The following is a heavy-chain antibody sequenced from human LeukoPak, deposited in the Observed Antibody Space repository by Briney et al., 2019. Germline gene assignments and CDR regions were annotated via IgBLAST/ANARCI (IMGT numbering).Heavy chain of an antibody. Sequence: GGSLRLSCAASGFTFSSYWMSWVRQAPGKGLEWVANIKQDGSEKYYVGSVKGRFTISRDNAKNSLYLQMNSLRAEDTAVYYCARTHVVTTWETFDYWGQGTLVTVSS. D-gene: IGHD4-4*01. J-gene: IGHJ4*02. V-gene: IGHV3-7*01. CDR2: IKQDGSEK. CDR3: ARTHVVTTWETFDY. CDR1: GFTFSSYW.